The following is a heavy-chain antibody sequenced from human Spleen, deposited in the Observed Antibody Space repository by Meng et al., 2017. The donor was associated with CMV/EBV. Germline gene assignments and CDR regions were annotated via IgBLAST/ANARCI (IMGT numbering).Heavy chain of an antibody. J-gene: IGHJ6*02. CDR2: IIPIFGTA. Sequence: SVKVSCKASGGTFSSYAISWVRQAPGQGLEWMGGIIPIFGTANYAQKFQGRVTITTDESTSTAYMELSSLRSEDTAVYYCARRYCSSASCADYYGMDVWGQGTTVTVSS. CDR3: ARRYCSSASCADYYGMDV. D-gene: IGHD2-2*01. CDR1: GGTFSSYA. V-gene: IGHV1-69*05.